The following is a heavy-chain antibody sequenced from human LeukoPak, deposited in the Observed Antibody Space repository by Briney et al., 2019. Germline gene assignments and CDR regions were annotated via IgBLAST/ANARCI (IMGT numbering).Heavy chain of an antibody. Sequence: AGGCLRLPCAAHGFTFSDYYMSGVRQAPGRGLEWVSYISSSSSYTNYADSLRGRFTISRHKASHPLSLQMNSLRAEHTAVYYCARANCSTTSCYFDGHYYYYYRLDVWGQGATVTVSS. D-gene: IGHD2-2*01. V-gene: IGHV3-11*05. CDR3: ARANCSTTSCYFDGHYYYYYRLDV. CDR2: ISSSSSYT. CDR1: GFTFSDYY. J-gene: IGHJ6*02.